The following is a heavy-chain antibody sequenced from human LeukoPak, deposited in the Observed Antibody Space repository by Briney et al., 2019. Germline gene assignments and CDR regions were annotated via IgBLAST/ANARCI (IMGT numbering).Heavy chain of an antibody. CDR1: GDSSRSRSYC. J-gene: IGHJ4*02. CDR2: IYNSGST. CDR3: ARHIQWLSSYYFDY. D-gene: IGHD6-19*01. V-gene: IGHV4-39*01. Sequence: PSETLSLTCTVSGDSSRSRSYCWGWIRQPPGKGLEWIGSIYNSGSTYYSPSLKSRVTMSVDTSTYQFSLELSSVTAADTAVYYCARHIQWLSSYYFDYWGPGILVTVSS.